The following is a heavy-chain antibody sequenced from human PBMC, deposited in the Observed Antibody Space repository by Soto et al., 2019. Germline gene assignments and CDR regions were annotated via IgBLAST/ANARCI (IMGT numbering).Heavy chain of an antibody. CDR2: IFYSWST. Sequence: QVQLEESGPGLVKPSETLSLTCTVSGGSINAFFWSWVRQPPGKGLESIGYIFYSWSTNYNPSLKSRVTISLDTSKTQFSLNLTSVTAADTAVYYCATQTGLYYCGLDVWGQGTMVAVSS. CDR3: ATQTGLYYCGLDV. V-gene: IGHV4-59*01. CDR1: GGSINAFF. J-gene: IGHJ6*02.